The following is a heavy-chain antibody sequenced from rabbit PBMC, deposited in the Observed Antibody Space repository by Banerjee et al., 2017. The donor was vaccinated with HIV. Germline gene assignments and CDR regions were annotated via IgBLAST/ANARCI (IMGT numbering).Heavy chain of an antibody. Sequence: QQLEESGGGLVKPGASLTLTCKASGFSFSSGYDMCWVRQAPGKGLERIACIYAGNSDASVYASWAKGRFTVSKTSSTTVTLQMTSLTAADTATYFCARGGYGGDSGATGLWGPGTLVTVS. J-gene: IGHJ4*01. CDR3: ARGGYGGDSGATGL. V-gene: IGHV1S40*01. D-gene: IGHD4-2*01. CDR1: GFSFSSGYD. CDR2: IYAGNSDAS.